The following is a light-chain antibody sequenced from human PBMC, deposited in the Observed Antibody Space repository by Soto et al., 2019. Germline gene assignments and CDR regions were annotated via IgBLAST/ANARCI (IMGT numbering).Light chain of an antibody. CDR3: HHDDNAPQP. CDR1: QTLRRTY. CDR2: GAS. J-gene: IGKJ2*01. Sequence: EIVLMQSPGTLSLSPGERATLSCRASQTLRRTYIAWYQQKPGQAPRVLIYGASKRATGIPDRFSGSGSGPDFSLTISRLEPEDFAVYYFHHDDNAPQPYGPGTKVEIK. V-gene: IGKV3-20*01.